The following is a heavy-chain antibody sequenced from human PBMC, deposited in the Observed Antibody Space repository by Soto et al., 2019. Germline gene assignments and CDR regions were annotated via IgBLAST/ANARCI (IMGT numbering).Heavy chain of an antibody. Sequence: QLQLQLSGPGLVKPSESLSLTCTVSGGSINSSSYYWAWIRQPPGKGLEWIGSIFYSGSTYYNPSLESRVTIFIDTSKNQFSLKLSSVTAADTAVYYCASHGGKLHYYYGMDVWGQGTTVTVSS. CDR1: GGSINSSSYY. J-gene: IGHJ6*02. CDR3: ASHGGKLHYYYGMDV. CDR2: IFYSGST. D-gene: IGHD2-15*01. V-gene: IGHV4-39*01.